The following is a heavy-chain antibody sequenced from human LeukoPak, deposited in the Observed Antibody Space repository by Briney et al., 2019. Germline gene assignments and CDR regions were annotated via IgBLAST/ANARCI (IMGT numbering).Heavy chain of an antibody. J-gene: IGHJ3*02. D-gene: IGHD2-15*01. CDR2: IYYSGST. V-gene: IGHV4-59*08. CDR3: VRPLSAGRPAFDI. Sequence: PSETLSLTCTVSGGSINSYYWSWIRQPPGKGLEWIGYIYYSGSTNYNPSLKSRVTISVDTSNNKFSLKLTSLTAADTAVYYCVRPLSAGRPAFDIWGQGKWSPSLQ. CDR1: GGSINSYY.